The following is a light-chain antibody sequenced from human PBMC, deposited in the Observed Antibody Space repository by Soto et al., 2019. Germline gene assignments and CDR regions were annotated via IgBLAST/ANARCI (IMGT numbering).Light chain of an antibody. Sequence: EKVMTQSPATLSVSPGERATLSCRASQNVKTRLAWYQQKPGQAPRLLIYDAFTRATGIPARFSGSASGTEFTLTISSLEPEDFAVYYCQQRSNWFTFGPGTKVDIK. V-gene: IGKV3-15*01. J-gene: IGKJ3*01. CDR1: QNVKTR. CDR3: QQRSNWFT. CDR2: DAF.